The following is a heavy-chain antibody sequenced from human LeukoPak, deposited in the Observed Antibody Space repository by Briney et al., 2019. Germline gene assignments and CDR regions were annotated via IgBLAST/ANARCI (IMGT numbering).Heavy chain of an antibody. V-gene: IGHV1-46*01. J-gene: IGHJ4*02. D-gene: IGHD4-11*01. Sequence: ASVKVSCKASGYTFTSYYLHWVRQAPGQGLEWMGIINPSGGSTSYAQKLQGRVTMTTDTSTSTAYMELRSLRSDDTAVYYCARGLNSNYARWGQGTLVTVSS. CDR1: GYTFTSYY. CDR3: ARGLNSNYAR. CDR2: INPSGGST.